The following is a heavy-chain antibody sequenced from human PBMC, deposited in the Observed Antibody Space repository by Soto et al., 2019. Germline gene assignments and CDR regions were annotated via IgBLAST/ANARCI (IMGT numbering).Heavy chain of an antibody. CDR2: IIPIFGTA. D-gene: IGHD3-3*01. CDR3: ARVRVRFLEWLGSEG. J-gene: IGHJ4*02. CDR1: GGTFSSYA. V-gene: IGHV1-69*12. Sequence: QVQLVQSGAEVKKPGSSVKVSCKASGGTFSSYAISWMRQAPGQGLEWMGGIIPIFGTANYAQKFQGRVTITADESTSTAYRELSSLRSEDTAVYYCARVRVRFLEWLGSEGWGQGTMFTVSS.